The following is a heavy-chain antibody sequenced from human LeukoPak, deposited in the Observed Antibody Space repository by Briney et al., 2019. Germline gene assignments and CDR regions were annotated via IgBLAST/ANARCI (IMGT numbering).Heavy chain of an antibody. CDR1: GLTFSSYA. J-gene: IGHJ4*02. CDR2: IGASGGST. D-gene: IGHD3-9*01. V-gene: IGHV3-23*01. Sequence: PGGSLRLSCATSGLTFSSYAMSWVRQAPGKGLEWVSGIGASGGSTYYADSVKGRFTISRDNSKNTLYLQMNSLRTEDTAVYYCAKAEGYDILTGLDYWGQGTLSPSPQ. CDR3: AKAEGYDILTGLDY.